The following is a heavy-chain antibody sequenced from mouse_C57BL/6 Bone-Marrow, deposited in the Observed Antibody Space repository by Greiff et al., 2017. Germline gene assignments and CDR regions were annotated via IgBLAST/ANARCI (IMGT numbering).Heavy chain of an antibody. D-gene: IGHD1-1*01. V-gene: IGHV1-81*01. CDR3: ASFYYYGSSNDY. CDR1: GYTFTSYG. CDR2: IYPRSGNT. J-gene: IGHJ2*01. Sequence: VPLQESGAELARPGASVKLSCKASGYTFTSYGLSWVKQRTGQGLEWIGEIYPRSGNTYYNEKFKGKATLTADKSSSTAYMELRSLTSEDSAVYFCASFYYYGSSNDYWGQGTTLTVSS.